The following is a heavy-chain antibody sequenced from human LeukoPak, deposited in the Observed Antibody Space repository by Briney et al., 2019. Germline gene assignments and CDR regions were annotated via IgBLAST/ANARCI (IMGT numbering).Heavy chain of an antibody. CDR2: ISYDGSNK. CDR3: AKDRRYYGSGSPPALYYYGMDV. Sequence: HAGGSLRLSCAASGFTFSSYGMHWVRQAPGKGLEWVAVISYDGSNKYYADSVKGRFTISRDNSKNTLYLQMNSLRAEDTAVYYCAKDRRYYGSGSPPALYYYGMDVWGQGTPVTVSS. J-gene: IGHJ6*02. CDR1: GFTFSSYG. D-gene: IGHD3-10*01. V-gene: IGHV3-30*18.